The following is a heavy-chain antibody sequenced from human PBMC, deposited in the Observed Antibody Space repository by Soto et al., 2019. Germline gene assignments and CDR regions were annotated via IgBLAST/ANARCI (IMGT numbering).Heavy chain of an antibody. CDR2: IWYDGSKK. J-gene: IGHJ4*02. D-gene: IGHD6-13*01. CDR1: GFTFSSYG. V-gene: IGHV3-33*01. CDR3: ARLKVGGQQLAVDY. Sequence: QVQLVESGGGVAQPGRSLRLSCAASGFTFSSYGMHWVRQAPGKGLEWVAVIWYDGSKKYYGDSVKGRFTISRDNSKNTLYLQMNSLRAEDTAVYYCARLKVGGQQLAVDYWGQGTLVIVSS.